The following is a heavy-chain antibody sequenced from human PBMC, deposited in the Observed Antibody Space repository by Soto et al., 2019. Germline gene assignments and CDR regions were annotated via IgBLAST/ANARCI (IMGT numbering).Heavy chain of an antibody. CDR2: ISYDGSNK. CDR3: ARARSGIRGYFQH. J-gene: IGHJ1*01. CDR1: GFTFSSYA. Sequence: SLRLSCAASGFTFSSYAMHWVRQAPGKGLEWVAVISYDGSNKYYADSVKGRFTISRDNSKNTLYLQMNSLRAEDTALYYCARARSGIRGYFQHWGQGTLVTVSS. V-gene: IGHV3-30-3*01. D-gene: IGHD1-26*01.